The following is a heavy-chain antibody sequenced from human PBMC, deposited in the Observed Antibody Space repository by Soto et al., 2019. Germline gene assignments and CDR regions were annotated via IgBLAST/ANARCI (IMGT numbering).Heavy chain of an antibody. CDR2: ISGSGGST. D-gene: IGHD6-19*01. CDR1: GFTFSSYA. V-gene: IGHV3-23*01. Sequence: EVQLLESGGGLVQPGGSPRLSCAASGFTFSSYAMSWVRQAPGKGLEWVSAISGSGGSTYYADSVKGRFTISRDNSKKTLYLQMNSLRAEDTAVYYCAKGGGQWLVLVDYWGQGTLVTVSS. CDR3: AKGGGQWLVLVDY. J-gene: IGHJ4*02.